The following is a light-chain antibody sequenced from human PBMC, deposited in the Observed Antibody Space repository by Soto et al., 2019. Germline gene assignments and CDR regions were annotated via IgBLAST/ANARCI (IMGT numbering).Light chain of an antibody. J-gene: IGLJ1*01. CDR3: AAWDDSLNGYV. V-gene: IGLV1-44*01. Sequence: QSVLTQPPSTYGTPGQRVTISCSGSSSNIGSESVNWYQQLPGTAPKLLIYSYNQRPSGVPDRFSGSKSGTSASLAISGLQSEDEADYICAAWDDSLNGYVFGLGTKVTVL. CDR2: SYN. CDR1: SSNIGSES.